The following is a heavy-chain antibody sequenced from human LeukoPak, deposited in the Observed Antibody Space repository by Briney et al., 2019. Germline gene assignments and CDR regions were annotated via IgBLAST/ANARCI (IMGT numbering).Heavy chain of an antibody. Sequence: GGSLRLSCAASGFTFSSYAISWVRQAPGKGLEWVSAISGSGGSTYYADSVKGRFTISRDNAKNSLYLQMNSLRAEDTALYYCAPIHESSGYYYPLWGQGTLVTVSS. CDR3: APIHESSGYYYPL. CDR1: GFTFSSYA. J-gene: IGHJ4*02. V-gene: IGHV3-23*01. CDR2: ISGSGGST. D-gene: IGHD3-22*01.